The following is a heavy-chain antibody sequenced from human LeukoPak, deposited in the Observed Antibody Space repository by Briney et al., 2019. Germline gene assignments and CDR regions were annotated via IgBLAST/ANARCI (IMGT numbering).Heavy chain of an antibody. Sequence: SETLSLTCTVSGGSISSYYWSWIRQPPGKGLEWIGYIYYSGSTNYNPSLKSRVTISVDTSKNQFSLKLSSVTAADTAVYYCARLRNYYDSSGYSGFDYWGQGTLVTVSS. CDR2: IYYSGST. CDR3: ARLRNYYDSSGYSGFDY. D-gene: IGHD3-22*01. J-gene: IGHJ4*02. V-gene: IGHV4-59*08. CDR1: GGSISSYY.